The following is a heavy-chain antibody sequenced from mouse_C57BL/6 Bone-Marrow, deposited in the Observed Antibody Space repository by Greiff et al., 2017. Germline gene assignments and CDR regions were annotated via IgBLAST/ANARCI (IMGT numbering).Heavy chain of an antibody. CDR1: GYTFTSYW. J-gene: IGHJ3*01. V-gene: IGHV1-64*01. D-gene: IGHD2-4*01. CDR2: IHPNSGST. CDR3: AGDYDYPWFAY. Sequence: QVQLQQPGAELVKPGASVKLSCKASGYTFTSYWMHWVKQRTGQGLEWIGMIHPNSGSTNYNEKFKSKATLTVDKSSSTAYMQLSSLTSEDSAVYYCAGDYDYPWFAYWGQGTLVTVSA.